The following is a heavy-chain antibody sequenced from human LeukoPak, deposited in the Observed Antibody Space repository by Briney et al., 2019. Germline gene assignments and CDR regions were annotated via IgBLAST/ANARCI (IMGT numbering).Heavy chain of an antibody. Sequence: GGSLRLSCAASGFAFSNYAMTWVRQAPGKGLEWVSAISGSGGSTYYADSVKGRFTISRDNSKNTLYLQMNSLRAEDTAVYYCAKELVVGYFQHWGQGTLVTVSS. D-gene: IGHD3-22*01. CDR3: AKELVVGYFQH. CDR2: ISGSGGST. CDR1: GFAFSNYA. V-gene: IGHV3-23*01. J-gene: IGHJ1*01.